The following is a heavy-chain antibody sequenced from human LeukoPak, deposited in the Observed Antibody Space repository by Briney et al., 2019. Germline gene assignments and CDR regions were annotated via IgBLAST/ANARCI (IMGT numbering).Heavy chain of an antibody. CDR1: GFTFSSYV. CDR3: ARSGSFNWFDP. CDR2: ISGSGGST. Sequence: PGGSLRLSCAASGFTFSSYVMSWVRQAPGKGLEWVSAISGSGGSTYYADSVKGRFTISRDNAKNTLYLQVNSLRAEDTAVYYCARSGSFNWFDPWGQGTLVTVSS. D-gene: IGHD1-26*01. J-gene: IGHJ5*02. V-gene: IGHV3-23*01.